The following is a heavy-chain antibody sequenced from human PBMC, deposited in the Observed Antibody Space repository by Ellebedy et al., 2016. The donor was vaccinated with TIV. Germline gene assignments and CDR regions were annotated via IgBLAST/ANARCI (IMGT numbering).Heavy chain of an antibody. CDR1: GGSISSYY. CDR3: ARSSGWDRFDY. J-gene: IGHJ4*02. Sequence: MPSETLSLTCTVSGGSISSYYWSWIRQPPGKGLQGIGYIYFSGSTNYNPALTSRVTIAVDTSKKQISLKLSSVTAADTAVYYCARSSGWDRFDYWGQGTLVTVSS. D-gene: IGHD6-19*01. V-gene: IGHV4-59*01. CDR2: IYFSGST.